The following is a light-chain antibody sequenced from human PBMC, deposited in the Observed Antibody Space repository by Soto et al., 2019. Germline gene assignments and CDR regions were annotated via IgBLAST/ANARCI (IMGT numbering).Light chain of an antibody. J-gene: IGKJ2*01. CDR3: QQYYSYPYT. CDR1: QGISSY. CDR2: DAS. V-gene: IGKV1-8*01. Sequence: AIRMTQSPSSFSASTGDRVTITCRASQGISSYLAWYQQKPGKAPKLLIYDASTWQSGVPSRFSGSGSGTDITLTISCLQSEDFATYYCQQYYSYPYTFGQGTKLEIK.